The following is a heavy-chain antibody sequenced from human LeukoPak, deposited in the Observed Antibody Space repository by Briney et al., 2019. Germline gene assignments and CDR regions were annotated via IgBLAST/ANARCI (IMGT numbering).Heavy chain of an antibody. CDR1: GYTFTSYG. J-gene: IGHJ4*02. D-gene: IGHD1-26*01. Sequence: ASVKVPCKASGYTFTSYGISWVRQAPGQGLEWMGWISAYSGNTNYAQKLQGRVTMTTDTSTSTAYMELRSLRSDDTAVYYCARQVGATHPFDYWGQGTLVTVSS. CDR2: ISAYSGNT. V-gene: IGHV1-18*01. CDR3: ARQVGATHPFDY.